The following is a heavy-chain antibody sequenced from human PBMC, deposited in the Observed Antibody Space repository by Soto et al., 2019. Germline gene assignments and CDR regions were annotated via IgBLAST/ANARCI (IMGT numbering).Heavy chain of an antibody. J-gene: IGHJ4*02. D-gene: IGHD5-12*01. CDR3: ARGGTSGYDVSY. Sequence: QVQLQESGPGLVKPSETLSLTCTVSGGSISSYYWSWIRQPPGKGLEWIGYIYYSGSTNYNPSLKSRVTISVDTSKNQFSLKLSSVTAADTAVYYCARGGTSGYDVSYWGQGTLVTVSS. CDR1: GGSISSYY. V-gene: IGHV4-59*01. CDR2: IYYSGST.